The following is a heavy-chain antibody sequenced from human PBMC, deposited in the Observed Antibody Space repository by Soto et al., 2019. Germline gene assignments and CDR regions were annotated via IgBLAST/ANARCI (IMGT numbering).Heavy chain of an antibody. CDR3: ARKMMGSFDS. D-gene: IGHD3-16*01. CDR2: INQDGSEK. J-gene: IGHJ4*02. CDR1: VFTFSRFW. Sequence: SLRLSCVASVFTFSRFWMNWIRQIPGKGLEWVAIINQDGSEKFYVDSVKGRFTISRDTAKNSLFLQMNSLRAEDTAVYYCARKMMGSFDSWGQGALVTVSS. V-gene: IGHV3-7*03.